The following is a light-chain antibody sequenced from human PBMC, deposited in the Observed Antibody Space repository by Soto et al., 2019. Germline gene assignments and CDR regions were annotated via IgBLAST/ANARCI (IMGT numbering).Light chain of an antibody. Sequence: SYELTQPPSVSVAPGKTARITCGGNNIGSQSVHWYQQKPGQAPVLVIYYDSDRPSGIPERFSGSNSGNTATLTISRVEAGDEADYFCQVWDSISDHPVFGGGTQLTVL. J-gene: IGLJ3*02. CDR3: QVWDSISDHPV. V-gene: IGLV3-21*04. CDR2: YDS. CDR1: NIGSQS.